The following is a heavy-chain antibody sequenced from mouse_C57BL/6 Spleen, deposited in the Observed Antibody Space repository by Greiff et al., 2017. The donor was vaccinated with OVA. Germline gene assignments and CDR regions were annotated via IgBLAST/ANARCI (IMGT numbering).Heavy chain of an antibody. V-gene: IGHV1-61*01. CDR2: IYPSDSET. CDR1: GYTFTSYW. Sequence: QVQLQQPGAELVRPGSSVKLSCKASGYTFTSYWMDWVKQRPGQGLEWIGNIYPSDSETHYNQKFKDKATLTVDKSSSTAYMQLSSLTSEDSAVYYCARDYGPSGYAMDYWGQGTSLTVSS. J-gene: IGHJ4*01. CDR3: ARDYGPSGYAMDY. D-gene: IGHD1-1*01.